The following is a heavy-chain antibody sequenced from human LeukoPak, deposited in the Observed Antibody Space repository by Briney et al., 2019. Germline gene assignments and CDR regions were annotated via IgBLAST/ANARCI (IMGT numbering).Heavy chain of an antibody. Sequence: PGGSLRLSCAASGFTFSDYTMNWVRQAPGKGLEWVSSISSGGTYKYYAASVKGRFSISRDDSKNTLYLQMNTLRAEDTAIYYCARDPGTLATYFDYWGPGTLVTVSS. CDR2: ISSGGTYK. J-gene: IGHJ4*02. CDR3: ARDPGTLATYFDY. CDR1: GFTFSDYT. V-gene: IGHV3-21*04. D-gene: IGHD6-13*01.